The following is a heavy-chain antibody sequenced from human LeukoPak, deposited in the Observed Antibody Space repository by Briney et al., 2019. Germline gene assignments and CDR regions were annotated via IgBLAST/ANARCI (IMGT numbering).Heavy chain of an antibody. Sequence: SETLSLTCTVSGGSISSSSYYWGWIRQPPGKGLEWIGSIYYSGSTYYNPSLKSRVTISVDTSKNQFSLKLSSVTAADTAVYYCARQGQQLDYWGRGTLVTVSS. D-gene: IGHD6-13*01. CDR1: GGSISSSSYY. J-gene: IGHJ4*02. CDR3: ARQGQQLDY. V-gene: IGHV4-39*01. CDR2: IYYSGST.